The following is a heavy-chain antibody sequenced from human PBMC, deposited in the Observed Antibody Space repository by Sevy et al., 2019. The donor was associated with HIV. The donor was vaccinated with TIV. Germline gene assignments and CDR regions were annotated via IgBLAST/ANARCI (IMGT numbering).Heavy chain of an antibody. J-gene: IGHJ4*02. CDR1: GFTFSNAW. CDR3: TIGVTPPDYFDY. CDR2: IKSKTDGGTT. D-gene: IGHD2-21*02. Sequence: GGSLRLSCAASGFTFSNAWMSWVRQAPGKGLEWVGRIKSKTDGGTTDYAAPVKGRFTISRDDSKNTQYLQMNSLKTEDTAVYYCTIGVTPPDYFDYWGQGTLVTVSS. V-gene: IGHV3-15*01.